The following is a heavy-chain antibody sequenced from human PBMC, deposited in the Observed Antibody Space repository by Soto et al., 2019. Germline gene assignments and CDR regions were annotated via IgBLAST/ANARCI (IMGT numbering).Heavy chain of an antibody. V-gene: IGHV3-21*01. Sequence: CCAAPGFTFSSPSMNWVRQAPGKGARWSATIRSGSSYIYYADSVKGRFTISRDKAKNSLYLQMNSVRAEDTAVYYCARVGITYYYDCSRYLFDYWGPGTLVTVSS. CDR1: GFTFSSPS. J-gene: IGHJ4*02. CDR2: IRSGSSYI. CDR3: ARVGITYYYDCSRYLFDY. D-gene: IGHD3-22*01.